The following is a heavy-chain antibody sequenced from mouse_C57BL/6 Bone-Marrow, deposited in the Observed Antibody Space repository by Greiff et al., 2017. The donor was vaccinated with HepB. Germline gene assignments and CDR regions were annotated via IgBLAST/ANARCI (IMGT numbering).Heavy chain of an antibody. Sequence: QVQLKESGPELVKPGASVKLSCKASGYTFTSYDINWVKQRPGQGLEWIGWIYPRDGSTKYNEKFKGKATLTVDTSSSTAYMELHSLTSEDSAVYFCVYGFYWYFDVWGTGTTVTVSS. CDR1: GYTFTSYD. V-gene: IGHV1-85*01. D-gene: IGHD1-1*01. J-gene: IGHJ1*03. CDR2: IYPRDGST. CDR3: VYGFYWYFDV.